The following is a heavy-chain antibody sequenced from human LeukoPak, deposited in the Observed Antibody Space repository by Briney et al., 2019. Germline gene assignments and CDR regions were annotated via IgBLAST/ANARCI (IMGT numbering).Heavy chain of an antibody. J-gene: IGHJ3*02. D-gene: IGHD3-22*01. CDR1: GFTFSSYS. CDR2: ISSSSSYI. V-gene: IGHV3-21*01. Sequence: GGSLRLSCAASGFTFSSYSMNWVRQAPGKGLEWVSSISSSSSYIYYADSVKGRFTISRDNAKNSLYLQMNSLRAEDTAVYYCAREMVPYYYDSSGFPDIWGQGTMVTVSS. CDR3: AREMVPYYYDSSGFPDI.